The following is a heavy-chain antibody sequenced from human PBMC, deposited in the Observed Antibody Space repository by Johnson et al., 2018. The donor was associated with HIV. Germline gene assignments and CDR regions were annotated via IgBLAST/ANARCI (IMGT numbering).Heavy chain of an antibody. CDR1: GFTVSSNY. Sequence: VQLVESGGGLIQPGGSLRLSCAASGFTVSSNYMSWVRQAPGKGLEWVSVIYSGGNTYYADPVKGRFTISRGNSKNTLYLQMNSLRAEDTAVYYCARGGARSSGYYSAFDIWGQGTMVTVSS. D-gene: IGHD3-22*01. J-gene: IGHJ3*02. V-gene: IGHV3-53*01. CDR2: IYSGGNT. CDR3: ARGGARSSGYYSAFDI.